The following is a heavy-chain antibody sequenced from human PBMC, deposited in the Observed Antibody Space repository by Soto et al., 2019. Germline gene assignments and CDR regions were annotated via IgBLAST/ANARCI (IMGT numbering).Heavy chain of an antibody. J-gene: IGHJ6*03. CDR1: GFTVSSHS. V-gene: IGHV3-21*01. CDR2: ISSSGTKM. CDR3: ARGGDCSGGSCYYDYYYYMDV. D-gene: IGHD2-15*01. Sequence: GGSLRLSCAASGFTVSSHSMSWVRQAPGKGLEWVSSISSSGTKMYYADSVKGRFTISRDNAKNSFYLQMSSLRAEDTAVYYCARGGDCSGGSCYYDYYYYMDVWGKGTTVTVSS.